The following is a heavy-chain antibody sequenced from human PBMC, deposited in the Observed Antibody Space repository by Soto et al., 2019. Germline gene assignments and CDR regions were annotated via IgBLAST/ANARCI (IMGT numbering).Heavy chain of an antibody. J-gene: IGHJ4*02. D-gene: IGHD2-15*01. V-gene: IGHV1-69*12. CDR2: IIPIFGTA. CDR3: ARLSDGYSRFDY. CDR1: GGTFSSYA. Sequence: QVQLVQSGAEVKKPGSSVKVSCKASGGTFSSYAISWVRQAPGQGLEWMGGIIPIFGTANYAQKFQGRVRITADHSTHTAYMELSSLRSEDTAVYYCARLSDGYSRFDYWGQGTLVTVSS.